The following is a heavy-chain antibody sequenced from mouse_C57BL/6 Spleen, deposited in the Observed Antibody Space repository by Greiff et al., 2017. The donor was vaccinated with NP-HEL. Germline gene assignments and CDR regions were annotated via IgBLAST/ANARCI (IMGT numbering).Heavy chain of an antibody. CDR3: ARLEDI. CDR2: IWAGGST. V-gene: IGHV2-9*02. CDR1: GFSLTSYG. Sequence: VKLMESGPGLVAPSQRLSITCTVSGFSLTSYGVHWVRQPPGKGLEWLGVIWAGGSTNYNSAILSRLSISKDNSKSQVVLKMNSLQTDDTAMYYGARLEDIWGQGTTLTVSS. J-gene: IGHJ2*01. D-gene: IGHD1-3*01.